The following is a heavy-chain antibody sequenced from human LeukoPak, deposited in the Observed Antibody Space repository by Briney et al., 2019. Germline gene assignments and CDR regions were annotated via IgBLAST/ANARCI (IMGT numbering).Heavy chain of an antibody. Sequence: SETLSLTCAVYGGSISGFYWRWIRQPQGMGLEWLGELNHSGSTNYNPSLKSRVTISVDTSKNQFSLKLSSVTAADTAVYYCARLSGSYLRDGTAYWGQGTLVSVSS. V-gene: IGHV4-34*01. J-gene: IGHJ4*02. CDR3: ARLSGSYLRDGTAY. D-gene: IGHD3-10*01. CDR2: LNHSGST. CDR1: GGSISGFY.